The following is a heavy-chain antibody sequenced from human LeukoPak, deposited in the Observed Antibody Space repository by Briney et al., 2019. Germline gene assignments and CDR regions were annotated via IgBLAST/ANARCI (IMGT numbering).Heavy chain of an antibody. V-gene: IGHV4-4*07. CDR2: IYTSGST. CDR1: GGSISSYY. D-gene: IGHD3-10*01. Sequence: SETLSLTCTVSGGSISSYYWSWIRQPAGKGLEWIGRIYTSGSTNYNPSLKSRVTMSVDTSKNQFSLKLSSVTVADTAVYYCARGGSMVQGVHYYYYMDVWGKGTTVTVSS. CDR3: ARGGSMVQGVHYYYYMDV. J-gene: IGHJ6*03.